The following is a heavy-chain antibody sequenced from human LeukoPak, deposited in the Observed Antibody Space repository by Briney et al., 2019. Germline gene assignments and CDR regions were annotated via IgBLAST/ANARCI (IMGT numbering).Heavy chain of an antibody. CDR2: IYYSGST. J-gene: IGHJ6*03. CDR1: GDSISSGDYY. D-gene: IGHD3-10*01. Sequence: PSETLSLTCTVSGDSISSGDYYWGWIRQPPGKGLEWIGSIYYSGSTYYNPSLKSRVTISVDTSKNQFSLKLSSVTAADTAVYYCAREMEDKSFSFGELRKNYYYYMDVWGKGTTVTVSS. CDR3: AREMEDKSFSFGELRKNYYYYMDV. V-gene: IGHV4-39*07.